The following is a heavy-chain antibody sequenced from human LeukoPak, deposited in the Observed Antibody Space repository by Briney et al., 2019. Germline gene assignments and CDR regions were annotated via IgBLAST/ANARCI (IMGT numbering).Heavy chain of an antibody. J-gene: IGHJ3*02. CDR2: IYSDNT. CDR3: ARDFYEDAFDI. Sequence: PGGSLRLSCTVSGFTVSSNSMSWVRQAPGKGLEWVSFIYSDNTHYSYSVKGRFTISRDNAKNSLYLQMNSLRAEDTAVYYCARDFYEDAFDIWGQGTMVTVSS. V-gene: IGHV3-53*01. CDR1: GFTVSSNS. D-gene: IGHD3-16*01.